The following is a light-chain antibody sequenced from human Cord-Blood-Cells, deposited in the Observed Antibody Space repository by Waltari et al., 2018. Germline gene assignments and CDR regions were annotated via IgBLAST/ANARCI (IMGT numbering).Light chain of an antibody. CDR1: SSDVGGYYY. Sequence: QSALTQPASVSGSPGQSITISCTGTSSDVGGYYYVSWYQQPPGKAPKLMIYDVSKRTSGVSNRVSGSKSGNTASLTISGLQAEDEADYYCSSYTSSSTYVFGTGTKVTVL. V-gene: IGLV2-14*01. J-gene: IGLJ1*01. CDR3: SSYTSSSTYV. CDR2: DVS.